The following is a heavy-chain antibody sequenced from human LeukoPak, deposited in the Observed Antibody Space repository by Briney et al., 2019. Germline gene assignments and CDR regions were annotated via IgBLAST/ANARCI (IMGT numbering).Heavy chain of an antibody. J-gene: IGHJ3*02. CDR2: FDPEDGET. D-gene: IGHD1-26*01. CDR1: GYTLTELS. Sequence: ASVKVSCKVSGYTLTELSMHWVRQAPGKGLEWMGGFDPEDGETIYAQKFQGRVTMTEDTSTDTAYMELSSLRSEDRAVYYCATFTGGSYSASRAFDIWGQGTMVTVSS. V-gene: IGHV1-24*01. CDR3: ATFTGGSYSASRAFDI.